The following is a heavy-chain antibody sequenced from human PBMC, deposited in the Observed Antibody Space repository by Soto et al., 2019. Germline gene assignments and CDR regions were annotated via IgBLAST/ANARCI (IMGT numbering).Heavy chain of an antibody. D-gene: IGHD3-10*01. J-gene: IGHJ4*02. V-gene: IGHV4-4*02. CDR2: IYHVGST. Sequence: SETLSLTCAVSGGSIISTNWWTWVRQPPGKGLEWIGEIYHVGSTNYNPSLKSRVTISVDKSKNQFSLHLNSVAAADTAVYYCARVPPNGDYFDSWGQGTLVTVSS. CDR1: GGSIISTNW. CDR3: ARVPPNGDYFDS.